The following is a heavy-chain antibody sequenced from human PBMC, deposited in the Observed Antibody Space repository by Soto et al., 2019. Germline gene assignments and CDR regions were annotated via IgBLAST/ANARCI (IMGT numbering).Heavy chain of an antibody. Sequence: TGGSLRLSCAASGFTFSSYGMHWVRQAPGKGLEWVAVISYDGSNKYYADSVKGRFTISRDNSKNTLYLQMNSLRAEDTAVYYCAKDGGYSSSSPDYWGQGTLVTVSS. CDR2: ISYDGSNK. CDR1: GFTFSSYG. D-gene: IGHD6-6*01. J-gene: IGHJ4*02. CDR3: AKDGGYSSSSPDY. V-gene: IGHV3-30*18.